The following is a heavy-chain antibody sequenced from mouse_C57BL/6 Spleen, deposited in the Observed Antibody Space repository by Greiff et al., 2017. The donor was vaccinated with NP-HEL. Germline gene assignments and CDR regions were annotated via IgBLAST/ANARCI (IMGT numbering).Heavy chain of an antibody. Sequence: VHVKQSGAELVRPGASVKLSCTASGFNIKDDYMHWVKQRPEQGLEWIGWIDPENGDTEYAPKFQGKATITADTSSNTAYLQLSSLTSEDTAVYYCTTRITPAFYFDYWGQGTTLTVSS. D-gene: IGHD1-1*01. J-gene: IGHJ2*01. V-gene: IGHV14-4*01. CDR2: IDPENGDT. CDR3: TTRITPAFYFDY. CDR1: GFNIKDDY.